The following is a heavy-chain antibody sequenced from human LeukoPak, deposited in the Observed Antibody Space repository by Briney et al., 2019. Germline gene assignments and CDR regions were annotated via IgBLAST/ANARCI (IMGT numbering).Heavy chain of an antibody. CDR1: GDSINGYF. CDR3: ARHGNTGPVSGLPLDH. Sequence: PSETLSLTCTVSGDSINGYFWSWIRQPPGQGLEWVGYIYYRGGTSYNPSLGGQITVSLGTSRNQFFLRLTSVTPADTAMYYCARHGNTGPVSGLPLDHWGHGTLVSVSS. CDR2: IYYRGGT. V-gene: IGHV4-59*08. D-gene: IGHD6-19*01. J-gene: IGHJ4*01.